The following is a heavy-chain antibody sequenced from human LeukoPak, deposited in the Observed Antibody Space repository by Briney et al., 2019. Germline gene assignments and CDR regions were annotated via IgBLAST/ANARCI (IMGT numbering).Heavy chain of an antibody. CDR1: GFTFSSYW. Sequence: PGGSLRLSCVASGFTFSSYWMNWVRQAPGKGLEWVSSISSSSSYIYYADSVKGRFTISRDNAKNSLYLQMNSLRAEDTAVYYCARVATGCTDYWGQGTLVTVSS. CDR2: ISSSSSYI. D-gene: IGHD5-24*01. V-gene: IGHV3-21*01. J-gene: IGHJ4*02. CDR3: ARVATGCTDY.